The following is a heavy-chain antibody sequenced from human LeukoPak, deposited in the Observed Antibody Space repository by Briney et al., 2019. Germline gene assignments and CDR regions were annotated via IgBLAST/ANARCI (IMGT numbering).Heavy chain of an antibody. Sequence: PSETLSLTCTVSGGSISSYYWSWIRQPPGKGLEWIGYIYYSGSTNYNPSLKSRVTISVDTPKNQFSLKLSSVTAADTAVYYCASSRYSSGGALDIWGQGTMVTVSS. V-gene: IGHV4-59*01. CDR1: GGSISSYY. D-gene: IGHD6-19*01. CDR3: ASSRYSSGGALDI. CDR2: IYYSGST. J-gene: IGHJ3*02.